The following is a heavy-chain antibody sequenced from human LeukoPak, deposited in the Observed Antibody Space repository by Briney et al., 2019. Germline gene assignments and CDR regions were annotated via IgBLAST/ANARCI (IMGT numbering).Heavy chain of an antibody. CDR3: ARPGQLGEYTPYYFDY. V-gene: IGHV5-51*01. J-gene: IGHJ4*02. Sequence: GESLKISCKGSGYSFTTFFIGWVRQMPGKGLEWMAIISPGDSDTRYSPSFQGQVTISADTSISTAYLQWSSLKASDTAMYYCARPGQLGEYTPYYFDYWGQGTLVTVSS. CDR2: ISPGDSDT. D-gene: IGHD7-27*01. CDR1: GYSFTTFF.